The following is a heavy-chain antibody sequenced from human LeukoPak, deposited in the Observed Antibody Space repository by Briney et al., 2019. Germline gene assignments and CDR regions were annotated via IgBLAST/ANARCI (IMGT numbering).Heavy chain of an antibody. CDR3: ARTFSESYYYYGMDV. CDR2: VYYSGRT. Sequence: SETLSLTCTVSGGSISSNYWSWIRQPPGKGLEWIGYVYYSGRTNYNPSLKSRVTISVDTSKNQFSLKLSSVTAADTAVYYCARTFSESYYYYGMDVWGQGTTVTVSS. D-gene: IGHD1-26*01. J-gene: IGHJ6*02. V-gene: IGHV4-59*01. CDR1: GGSISSNY.